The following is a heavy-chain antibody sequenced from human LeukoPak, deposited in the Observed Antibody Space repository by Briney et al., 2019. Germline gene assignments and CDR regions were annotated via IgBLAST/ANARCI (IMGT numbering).Heavy chain of an antibody. CDR2: ISGSGGST. CDR1: GFTFSSYA. V-gene: IGHV3-23*01. D-gene: IGHD3-22*01. J-gene: IGHJ3*02. CDR3: ATWLAPNYYDSSGYYPDAFDI. Sequence: GGSLRLSCAASGFTFSSYAMSWVRQALGKGLEWVSAISGSGGSTYYADSVKGRFTISRDNSKNTLYLQMNSLRAEDTAVYYCATWLAPNYYDSSGYYPDAFDIWGQGTMVTVSS.